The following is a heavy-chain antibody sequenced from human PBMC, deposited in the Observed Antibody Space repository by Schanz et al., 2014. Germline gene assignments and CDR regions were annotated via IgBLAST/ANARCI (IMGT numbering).Heavy chain of an antibody. CDR1: GFTFRGYA. Sequence: EVQLLESGGGLVQPGGSLRLSCAASGFTFRGYAMSWARQAPGKGLVWVSRIKSDGSSTSYADSVKGRFTVSRDNSKNTLYLQLNSLRAEDTAVYYCARDFHGYGPHLDYWGQGSLVTVSS. D-gene: IGHD5-12*01. V-gene: IGHV3-23*01. CDR3: ARDFHGYGPHLDY. CDR2: IKSDGSST. J-gene: IGHJ4*02.